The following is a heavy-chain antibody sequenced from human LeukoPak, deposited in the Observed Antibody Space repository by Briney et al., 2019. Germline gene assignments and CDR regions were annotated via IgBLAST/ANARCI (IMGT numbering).Heavy chain of an antibody. D-gene: IGHD3-22*01. CDR1: GYSFTSYW. CDR2: IYPGDSDT. J-gene: IGHJ6*02. CDR3: ARPEYYYDSSGYSDYGMDV. Sequence: GESLKISCKGSGYSFTSYWIGWVRQMPGKGLEWMGIIYPGDSDTRYSPSFQGQVTISADKSISTAYLQWNSLKASDTAMYYCARPEYYYDSSGYSDYGMDVWGQGTTVTVSS. V-gene: IGHV5-51*01.